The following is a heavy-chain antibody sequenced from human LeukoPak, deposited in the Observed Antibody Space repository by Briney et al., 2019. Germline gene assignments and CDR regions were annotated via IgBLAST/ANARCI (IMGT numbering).Heavy chain of an antibody. Sequence: GGSLRLSCAASGFTFSTYSMNWVRQAPGKGLEWVSSISSSTSSKYYADSVKGRFTISRDNAKYSLYLQMNSLRAEDTAVYYCARLKIYCTGGVCLSPIDYWGQGTLVTVSS. J-gene: IGHJ4*02. CDR1: GFTFSTYS. V-gene: IGHV3-21*01. CDR2: ISSSTSSK. D-gene: IGHD2-8*02. CDR3: ARLKIYCTGGVCLSPIDY.